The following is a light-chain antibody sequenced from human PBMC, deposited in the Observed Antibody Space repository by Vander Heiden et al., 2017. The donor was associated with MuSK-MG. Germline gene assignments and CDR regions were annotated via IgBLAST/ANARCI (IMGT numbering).Light chain of an antibody. J-gene: IGKJ5*01. V-gene: IGKV1-39*01. CDR3: QQRYSTPIT. Sequence: DIQMTQSPSSLSASVGDRVTITCRASQSISSYLNWYQQKPGKAPKLLIYAASSLQSGVPSRFSGSGSGTDFTLTISSRQPEDFATYYCQQRYSTPITLGQGTRLEIK. CDR1: QSISSY. CDR2: AAS.